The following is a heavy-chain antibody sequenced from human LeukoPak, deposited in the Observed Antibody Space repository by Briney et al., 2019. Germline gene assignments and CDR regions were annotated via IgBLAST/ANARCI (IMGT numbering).Heavy chain of an antibody. CDR1: GGSISSSSYS. J-gene: IGHJ5*02. V-gene: IGHV4-39*07. D-gene: IGHD6-13*01. CDR3: ARKAAAGTVYRGWFDP. CDR2: IYYSGST. Sequence: SETLSLTCTVSGGSISSSSYSWGWIRQPPGKGLVWIGSIYYSGSTYYNPSLKSRVTISVDTSKNQFSLKLSSVTAADTAVYYCARKAAAGTVYRGWFDPWGQGTLVTVSS.